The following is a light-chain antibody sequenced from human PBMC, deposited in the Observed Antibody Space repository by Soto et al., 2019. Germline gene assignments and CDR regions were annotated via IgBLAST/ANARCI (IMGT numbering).Light chain of an antibody. CDR2: EIN. Sequence: QSALTQPPSASGSPGQSVTISCTGTSSDVGGYNFVSWYQQHPGKAPKLIIYEINKRPSGVPDRFSGSKSGNTASLTVSGLRAEDEADYYCTSYAGSNNRYVFGTGTKLTVL. J-gene: IGLJ1*01. CDR1: SSDVGGYNF. CDR3: TSYAGSNNRYV. V-gene: IGLV2-8*01.